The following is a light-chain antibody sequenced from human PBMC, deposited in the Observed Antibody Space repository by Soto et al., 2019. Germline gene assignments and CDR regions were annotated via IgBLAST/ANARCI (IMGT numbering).Light chain of an antibody. CDR2: GVS. CDR1: QSVRYNY. Sequence: EIVLTQSPGTLSLSPGEGATLSCRASQSVRYNYLAWYQQKPGQAPRLLIYGVSTRATGIPDRFSGSGSGTEFTLTITSLQSEDFALYYCQQYHNLWTFGQGTEVEIK. J-gene: IGKJ1*01. V-gene: IGKV3-20*01. CDR3: QQYHNLWT.